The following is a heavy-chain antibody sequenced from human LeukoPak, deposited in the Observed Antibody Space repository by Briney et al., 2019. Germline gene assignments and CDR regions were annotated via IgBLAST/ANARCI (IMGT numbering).Heavy chain of an antibody. CDR2: IYYSGST. J-gene: IGHJ3*02. CDR1: GGSISSYY. Sequence: SETLSLTCTVSGGSISSYYWSWIRQPPGKGLEWLGYIYYSGSTNYNPSLKSRVTISVDTSKNQFSLKLSSVTAADTAVYYCARGRPETGISYAFDIWGQGTMVTVSS. D-gene: IGHD6-13*01. V-gene: IGHV4-59*01. CDR3: ARGRPETGISYAFDI.